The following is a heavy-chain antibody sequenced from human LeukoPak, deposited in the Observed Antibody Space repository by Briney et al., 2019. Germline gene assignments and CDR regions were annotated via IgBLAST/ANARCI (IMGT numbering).Heavy chain of an antibody. D-gene: IGHD1-14*01. J-gene: IGHJ4*02. Sequence: GGSLRLSCAASGFTFSSYAMHWVRQAPGKGLEWVAVISYDGSNKYYADSVKGRFTISRDNSKNTLYLQMNSLRAEDTAVYYCARAWDITTVHDYWGQGTLVTVSS. V-gene: IGHV3-30-3*01. CDR3: ARAWDITTVHDY. CDR2: ISYDGSNK. CDR1: GFTFSSYA.